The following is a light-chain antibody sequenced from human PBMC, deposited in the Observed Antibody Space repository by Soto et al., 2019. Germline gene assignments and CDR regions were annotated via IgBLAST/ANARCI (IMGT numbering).Light chain of an antibody. CDR2: DVS. Sequence: QSALTQPASVSGSPGQSITISCTGTSSDVGGYNYVSWYQQHPGKAPKLMIYDVSNRPSGVSNRFSGSKSGNTASLTISGLQAEHAADYYCSSYTSSSTLDVFGTGTKVPVL. V-gene: IGLV2-14*01. CDR1: SSDVGGYNY. CDR3: SSYTSSSTLDV. J-gene: IGLJ1*01.